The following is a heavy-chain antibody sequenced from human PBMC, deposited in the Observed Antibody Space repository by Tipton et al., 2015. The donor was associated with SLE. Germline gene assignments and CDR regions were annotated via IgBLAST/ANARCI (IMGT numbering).Heavy chain of an antibody. Sequence: SLRLSCAASGFTFSSYWMHWVRQAPGKGLVWVSRINTDGSSTFYADSVKGRFTISRDNAKNTLYLQMNSLGAEDAAVYYCARTLGYCSGGSCHYYHYYMDVWGKGTTVTVSS. CDR3: ARTLGYCSGGSCHYYHYYMDV. V-gene: IGHV3-74*01. J-gene: IGHJ6*03. CDR2: INTDGSST. D-gene: IGHD2-15*01. CDR1: GFTFSSYW.